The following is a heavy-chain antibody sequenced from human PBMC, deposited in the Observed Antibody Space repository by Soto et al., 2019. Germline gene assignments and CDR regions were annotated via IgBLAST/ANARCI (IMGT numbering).Heavy chain of an antibody. CDR3: ASHKSEYYYGSGSIYNWFDP. D-gene: IGHD3-10*01. CDR1: GYSFTSYW. V-gene: IGHV5-51*01. J-gene: IGHJ5*02. CDR2: IYPGDSDT. Sequence: PGESLKISCKGSGYSFTSYWIGWVRQMPGKGLEWMGIIYPGDSDTRYSPSFQGQVTISADKSISTACLQWSSLKASDTAMYYCASHKSEYYYGSGSIYNWFDPWGQGTLVTVSS.